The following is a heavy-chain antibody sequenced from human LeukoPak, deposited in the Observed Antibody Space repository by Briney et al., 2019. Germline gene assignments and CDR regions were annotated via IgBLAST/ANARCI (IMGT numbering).Heavy chain of an antibody. D-gene: IGHD3-22*01. J-gene: IGHJ3*02. V-gene: IGHV4-59*01. CDR3: AREYYYDSSGYYYRAYAFDI. CDR1: GGSISSYY. CDR2: IYYSGST. Sequence: SKTLSLTCTVSGGSISSYYWSWIRQPPGKGLEWIGYIYYSGSTNYNPSLKSRVTISVDTSKNQFSLKLSSVTAADTAVYYCAREYYYDSSGYYYRAYAFDIWGQGTMVTVSS.